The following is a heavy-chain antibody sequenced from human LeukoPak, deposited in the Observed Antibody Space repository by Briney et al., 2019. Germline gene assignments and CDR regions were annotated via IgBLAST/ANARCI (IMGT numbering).Heavy chain of an antibody. V-gene: IGHV3-33*01. CDR3: AREYGPDAFDI. D-gene: IGHD3-10*01. CDR1: GFTFSSYG. Sequence: GGSLRLSCAASGFTFSSYGMHWVRQAPGKGLEWVAVIWYDGSNKYYADSVKGRFTISRDNSKNTLYLQMNSLRVEDTAVYYCAREYGPDAFDIWGQGTMVTVSS. J-gene: IGHJ3*02. CDR2: IWYDGSNK.